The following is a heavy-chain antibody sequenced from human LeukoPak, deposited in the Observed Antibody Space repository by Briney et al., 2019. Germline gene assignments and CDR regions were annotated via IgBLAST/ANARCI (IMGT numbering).Heavy chain of an antibody. Sequence: ASVKVSCKASGGTFSSYAISWVRQAPGQGLEWMGGIIPIFGTANYAQKFQGRVTITTDESTSTAYMALSSLRSEDMAVYYCAREKDKYCSSTSCSTRGDTLDYWGQGTLVTVSS. CDR3: AREKDKYCSSTSCSTRGDTLDY. CDR2: IIPIFGTA. J-gene: IGHJ4*02. D-gene: IGHD2-2*01. V-gene: IGHV1-69*05. CDR1: GGTFSSYA.